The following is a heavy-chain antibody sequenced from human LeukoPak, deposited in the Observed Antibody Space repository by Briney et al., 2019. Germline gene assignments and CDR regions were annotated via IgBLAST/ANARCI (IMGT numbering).Heavy chain of an antibody. CDR1: GFTFSSYW. V-gene: IGHV3-7*01. CDR2: IWRDGSQK. CDR3: ARGSSSYDY. Sequence: GGSLRPSCAASGFTFSSYWMSWVRQAPGKGLEWVANIWRDGSQKNYVDSVRGRFTISRDNAKNSVYLQMNSLRVEDTAVYYCARGSSSYDYWGQGTLSPSP. J-gene: IGHJ4*02. D-gene: IGHD2-2*01.